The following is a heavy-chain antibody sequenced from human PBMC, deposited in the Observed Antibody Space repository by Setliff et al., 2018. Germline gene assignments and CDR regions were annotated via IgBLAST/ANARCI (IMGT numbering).Heavy chain of an antibody. J-gene: IGHJ5*02. CDR1: GGSISSYY. Sequence: SETLSLTCTVSGGSISSYYWSWIRQPPGKGLEWIGHIYYSGSTYYNPSLKSRVTISVDTSKNQFSLKLSSVTAADTAVYYCARDLSSSLSEGWFDPWGQGTLVTVSS. CDR2: IYYSGST. V-gene: IGHV4-59*12. CDR3: ARDLSSSLSEGWFDP.